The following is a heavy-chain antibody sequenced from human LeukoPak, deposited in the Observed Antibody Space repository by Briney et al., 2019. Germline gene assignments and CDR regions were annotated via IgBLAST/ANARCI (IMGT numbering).Heavy chain of an antibody. Sequence: GGSLRLSCAASGFTFSSYSMNWVRQAPGKGLEWVSSISSSSSYIYYADSVKGRFTISRDNAKNSLYLQMNSLRAEDTAVYYCARVREQQLPADYWGQGTLVTVSS. CDR3: ARVREQQLPADY. D-gene: IGHD6-13*01. CDR1: GFTFSSYS. J-gene: IGHJ4*02. CDR2: ISSSSSYI. V-gene: IGHV3-21*01.